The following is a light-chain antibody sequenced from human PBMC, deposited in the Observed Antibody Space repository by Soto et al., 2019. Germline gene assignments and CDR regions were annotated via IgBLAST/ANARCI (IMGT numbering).Light chain of an antibody. CDR2: DVN. Sequence: QSALTQPASVSGSPGQSVTISCAGTSSDIGGYNFVSWYQQHPGKAPKLMIYDVNQRPSGVSHRFSGSKSYNTASLTISGLQSEDEADYYCSSYAIGNIVLFGGGTQLTV. V-gene: IGLV2-14*03. CDR1: SSDIGGYNF. CDR3: SSYAIGNIVL. J-gene: IGLJ2*01.